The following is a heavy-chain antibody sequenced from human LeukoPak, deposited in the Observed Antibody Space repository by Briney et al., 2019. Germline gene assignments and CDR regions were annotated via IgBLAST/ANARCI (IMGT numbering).Heavy chain of an antibody. J-gene: IGHJ6*02. Sequence: ASVKVSCKASGGTFSSYAISWVRQAPGRGLEWMGWINPNSGGTNYAQKFQGRVTMTRDTSISTAYMELSRLRSDDTAVYYCARVRSASRMDVWGQGTTVTVSS. CDR3: ARVRSASRMDV. D-gene: IGHD3-10*01. CDR1: GGTFSSYA. CDR2: INPNSGGT. V-gene: IGHV1-2*02.